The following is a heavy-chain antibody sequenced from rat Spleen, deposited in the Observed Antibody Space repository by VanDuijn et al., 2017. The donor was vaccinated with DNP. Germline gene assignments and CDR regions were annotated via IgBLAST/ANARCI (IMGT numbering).Heavy chain of an antibody. CDR1: GFTFSDYY. V-gene: IGHV5-22*01. CDR2: IRYDGYST. J-gene: IGHJ2*01. D-gene: IGHD1-6*01. Sequence: EVQLVASGGGFVQPGRSLKLSCAASGFTFSDYYMAWVRQTPTKGLEWVAYIRYDGYSTYFGDSVKGRFTISRDNAKSTLYLQMNSLRSEDMATYYCARHVLPLRIWDYWGQGVTVTVSS. CDR3: ARHVLPLRIWDY.